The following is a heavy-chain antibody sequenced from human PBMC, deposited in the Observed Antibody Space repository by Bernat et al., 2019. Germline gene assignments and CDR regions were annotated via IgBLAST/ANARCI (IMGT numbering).Heavy chain of an antibody. Sequence: QVQLVESGGGVVQPGRSLRLSCAASGFTFSSYGMHWVRQAPGKGLEWVAVIWYDGSNKYYADSVKGRFTISRDNSKNTLYLQMNSLRAEDTAVYYCARDGEDIVVVTAANNYYYMDVWGKGTTVTVSS. J-gene: IGHJ6*03. D-gene: IGHD2-2*01. CDR2: IWYDGSNK. CDR3: ARDGEDIVVVTAANNYYYMDV. CDR1: GFTFSSYG. V-gene: IGHV3-33*01.